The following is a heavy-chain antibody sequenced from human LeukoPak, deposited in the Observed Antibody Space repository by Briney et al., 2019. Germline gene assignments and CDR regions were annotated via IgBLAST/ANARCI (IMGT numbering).Heavy chain of an antibody. V-gene: IGHV4-30-2*01. J-gene: IGHJ4*02. CDR3: ARAGGYDFWSGYYNPYYFDY. CDR2: IYHSGST. D-gene: IGHD3-3*01. Sequence: TLSLTCAVSGGSISSGGYSWSWIRQPPGKDLEWIGYIYHSGSTYYNPSLKSRVTISVDRSKNQFSLKLSSVTAADTAVYYCARAGGYDFWSGYYNPYYFDYWGQGTLVTVSS. CDR1: GGSISSGGYS.